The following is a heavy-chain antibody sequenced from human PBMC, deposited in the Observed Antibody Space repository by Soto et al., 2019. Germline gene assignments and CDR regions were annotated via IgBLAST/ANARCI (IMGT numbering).Heavy chain of an antibody. J-gene: IGHJ4*02. CDR3: ASQSSEWLLFAS. Sequence: PGGSLRLSCAASGFTFSSYSMNWVRQAPGKGLEWVSYISSSSSTIYYADSVKGRFTISRDNAKNSLYLQMNSLRAEDTAVYYCASQSSEWLLFASWGQGTLVTVSS. V-gene: IGHV3-48*01. CDR1: GFTFSSYS. CDR2: ISSSSSTI. D-gene: IGHD5-12*01.